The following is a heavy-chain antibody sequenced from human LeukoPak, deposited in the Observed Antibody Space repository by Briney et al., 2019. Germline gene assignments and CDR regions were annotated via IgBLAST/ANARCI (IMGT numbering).Heavy chain of an antibody. CDR3: AKERSSGLHDAFDI. Sequence: PGGSLRLSCGASGFTFSSYAMNWVRQAPGKGREWVSVVYGGGDKTYYADSVKGRFAISRVNSKNTLYLQMNSLRVDDTAVYYCAKERSSGLHDAFDIWGQGTMVTVST. CDR2: VYGGGDKT. CDR1: GFTFSSYA. V-gene: IGHV3-23*01. J-gene: IGHJ3*02. D-gene: IGHD6-6*01.